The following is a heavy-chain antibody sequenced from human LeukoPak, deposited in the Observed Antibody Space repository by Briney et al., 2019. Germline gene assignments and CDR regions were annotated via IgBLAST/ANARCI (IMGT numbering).Heavy chain of an antibody. V-gene: IGHV4-61*01. D-gene: IGHD5-24*01. CDR2: VHSSGST. CDR1: GDSGASSGSYW. Sequence: SETLSLTCDVSGDSGASSGSYWSGWFRQPPGKGVEWIGYVHSSGSTKYNSSLGSRVTISMDTSRNHFSLKLSSLTAADTALYFCTRGGGWLIDFWGRGTLVTVSS. J-gene: IGHJ4*02. CDR3: TRGGGWLIDF.